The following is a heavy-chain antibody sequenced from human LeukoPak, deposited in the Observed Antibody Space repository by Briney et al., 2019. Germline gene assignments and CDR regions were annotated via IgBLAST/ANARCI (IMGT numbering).Heavy chain of an antibody. Sequence: ASVKVSCKVSGKRLSGLSMAWVRQAPGKGLEWMGGFDPEVDKIRLAQKFQGRVTMTEDTSTDTAYMELNSLRSEDTAVYYCARAGYCSSTSCPRGTDWFDPWGQGTLVTVSS. J-gene: IGHJ5*02. CDR1: GKRLSGLS. V-gene: IGHV1-24*01. CDR3: ARAGYCSSTSCPRGTDWFDP. D-gene: IGHD2-2*01. CDR2: FDPEVDKI.